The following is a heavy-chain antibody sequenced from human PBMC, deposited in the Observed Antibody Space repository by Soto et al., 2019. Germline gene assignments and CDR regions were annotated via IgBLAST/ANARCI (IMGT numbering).Heavy chain of an antibody. CDR1: GYTFINHG. CDR3: ARASCGGDCHYDP. CDR2: IYPYNGNT. Sequence: ASVKVSCKSSGYTFINHGIFWVRQAPGQGLEWMAWIYPYNGNTNYAQKFLGRVTLTTDTSTSTAYMELSRLTSDDTAVYYCARASCGGDCHYDPWGQGTLVTVSS. D-gene: IGHD2-21*02. V-gene: IGHV1-18*01. J-gene: IGHJ5*02.